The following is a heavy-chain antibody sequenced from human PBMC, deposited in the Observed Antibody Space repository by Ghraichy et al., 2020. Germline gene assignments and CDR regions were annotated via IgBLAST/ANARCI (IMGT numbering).Heavy chain of an antibody. J-gene: IGHJ4*02. CDR1: GFTFSNAW. Sequence: LSLTCAASGFTFSNAWMSWVRQAPGKGLEWVGRIKRINEGGTTDYAAPVKGRFTISRDDSKNTLYLQINNVKTEDTAVYYCTGRLDAVPYWGQGTLVTVSS. V-gene: IGHV3-15*05. CDR3: TGRLDAVPY. D-gene: IGHD2-2*03. CDR2: IKRINEGGTT.